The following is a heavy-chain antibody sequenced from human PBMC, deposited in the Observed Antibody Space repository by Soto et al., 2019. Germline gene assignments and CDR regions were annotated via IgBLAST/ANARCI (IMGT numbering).Heavy chain of an antibody. CDR1: GYSFTSYW. Sequence: GESLKISCKGSGYSFTSYWIGWVRQMPGKGLEWMGIIYPGDSDTRYSPSFQGQVTISADKSISTAYLQWSSLKASDTAMYYCARHYSSYYYYLAVWGKGTTVTGSS. D-gene: IGHD2-15*01. CDR3: ARHYSSYYYYLAV. CDR2: IYPGDSDT. J-gene: IGHJ6*03. V-gene: IGHV5-51*01.